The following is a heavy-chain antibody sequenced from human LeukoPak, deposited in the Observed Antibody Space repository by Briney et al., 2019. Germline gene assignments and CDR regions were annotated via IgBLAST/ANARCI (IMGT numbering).Heavy chain of an antibody. Sequence: SDTLTLTCAVSGYSISSSNWWGWIRPPPGKELGWIGYIYYSGSTYYNPSLKSRVTMSVDTSKNQFSLKLSSATAVDTAVYYCASVIGYSSGWYPDYWGQGTLVTVSS. D-gene: IGHD6-19*01. J-gene: IGHJ4*02. CDR3: ASVIGYSSGWYPDY. CDR1: GYSISSSNW. V-gene: IGHV4-28*01. CDR2: IYYSGST.